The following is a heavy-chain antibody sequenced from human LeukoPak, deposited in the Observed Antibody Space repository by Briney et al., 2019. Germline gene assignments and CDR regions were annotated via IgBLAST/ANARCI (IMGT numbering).Heavy chain of an antibody. CDR3: ARPHLEDIVVVPAARYAFDI. D-gene: IGHD2-2*01. Sequence: GASVKVSCKASGYTFTSYGISWVRQAPGQGLEWMGWISAYNGNTNYAQKLQGGVTMTTDTSTSTAYMELRSLRSDDTAVYYCARPHLEDIVVVPAARYAFDIWGQGTMVTVSS. J-gene: IGHJ3*02. V-gene: IGHV1-18*01. CDR1: GYTFTSYG. CDR2: ISAYNGNT.